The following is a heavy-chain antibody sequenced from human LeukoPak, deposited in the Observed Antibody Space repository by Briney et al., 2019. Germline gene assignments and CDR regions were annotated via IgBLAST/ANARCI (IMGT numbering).Heavy chain of an antibody. CDR3: AKDSNYYDSSGFG. Sequence: GGSLRLSCAASGFTFSNYAMTWVRQAPGKGLEWVSAISGSGGSTYYADSVKGRFTISRDNSKNTLYLQMNSLRAEDTAVYYCAKDSNYYDSSGFGWGQGTLVTVSS. V-gene: IGHV3-23*01. CDR2: ISGSGGST. CDR1: GFTFSNYA. J-gene: IGHJ4*02. D-gene: IGHD3-22*01.